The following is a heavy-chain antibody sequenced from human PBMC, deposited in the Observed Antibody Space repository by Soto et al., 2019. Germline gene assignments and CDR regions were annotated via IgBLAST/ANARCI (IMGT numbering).Heavy chain of an antibody. CDR2: ISGSGGST. D-gene: IGHD2-15*01. V-gene: IGHV3-23*01. CDR3: AKASSKGDIVVVVAATVGSDY. Sequence: EVQLLESGGGLVQPGGSLRLSCAASGFTFSSYAMSWVRQAPGKGLEWVSAISGSGGSTYYADSVKGRFTISRDNSKNTLYLQMNSLRAEDTAVYYCAKASSKGDIVVVVAATVGSDYWGQGTLVTVSS. CDR1: GFTFSSYA. J-gene: IGHJ4*02.